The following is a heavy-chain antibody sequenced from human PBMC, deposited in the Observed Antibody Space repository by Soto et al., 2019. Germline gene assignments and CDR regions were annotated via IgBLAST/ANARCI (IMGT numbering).Heavy chain of an antibody. Sequence: GKGLEWVADIRHDGSEKYYADSVKGRFTISRDNSKNPLYLQMNSLRAEDTAVYYCSIGHTTGYGFDETSWDSWCQGILVSVS. J-gene: IGHJ4*02. V-gene: IGHV3-33*03. CDR3: SIGHTTGYGFDETSWDS. CDR2: IRHDGSEK. D-gene: IGHD5-18*01.